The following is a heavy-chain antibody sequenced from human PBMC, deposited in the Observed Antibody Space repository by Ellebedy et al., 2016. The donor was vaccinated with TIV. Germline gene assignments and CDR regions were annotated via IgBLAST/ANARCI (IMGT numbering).Heavy chain of an antibody. Sequence: AASVKVSCKASGYIFSDYHMQWVRQGPGQGLEWVGWINPESGGTKYAQNFQGRVTMTRDTSINTVFLELTGLTSDDTAVYFGARAVVAPRHWLDSWGQGTLVTVSS. CDR3: ARAVVAPRHWLDS. V-gene: IGHV1-2*02. CDR1: GYIFSDYH. CDR2: INPESGGT. D-gene: IGHD5-12*01. J-gene: IGHJ5*01.